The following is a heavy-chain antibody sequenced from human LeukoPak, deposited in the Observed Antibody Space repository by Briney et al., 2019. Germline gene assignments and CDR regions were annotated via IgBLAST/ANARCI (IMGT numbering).Heavy chain of an antibody. CDR3: ARHHTPGYSSSWYVTNYGMDV. Sequence: GESLKISCNGSGYSFTSYWIGWVRQMPGKGLEWMGIIYPGDSDTRYSPSFQGQVTISADKSISTAYLQWSSLKASDTAMYYCARHHTPGYSSSWYVTNYGMDVWGQGTTVTVSS. CDR1: GYSFTSYW. J-gene: IGHJ6*02. CDR2: IYPGDSDT. D-gene: IGHD6-13*01. V-gene: IGHV5-51*01.